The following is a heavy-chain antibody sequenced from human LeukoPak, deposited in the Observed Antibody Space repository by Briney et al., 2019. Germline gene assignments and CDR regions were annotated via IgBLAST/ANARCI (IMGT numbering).Heavy chain of an antibody. CDR3: ARDAVVVAATIPSNVDY. Sequence: ASVKVSRKASGYTFTSYYMHWVRQAPGQGLEWMGIINPSGGSTSYAQKFQGRVTMTWDTSTSTVYMELSSLRSEDTAVYYCARDAVVVAATIPSNVDYWGQGTLVTVSS. J-gene: IGHJ4*02. CDR2: INPSGGST. V-gene: IGHV1-46*01. CDR1: GYTFTSYY. D-gene: IGHD2-15*01.